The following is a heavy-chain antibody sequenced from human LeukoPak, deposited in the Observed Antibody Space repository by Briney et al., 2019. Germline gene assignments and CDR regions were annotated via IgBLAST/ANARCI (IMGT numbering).Heavy chain of an antibody. J-gene: IGHJ5*02. V-gene: IGHV3-7*03. D-gene: IGHD5-12*01. Sequence: GSLRLSCAASGFIFSSYWMSWVRQAPGKGLEWVANIKQDGSEKYDVDSVKGRFTISRDNAKNSLYLQMNSLRAEDTAVYYCARDGGLGATTNNWFDPWGQGTLVTVSS. CDR2: IKQDGSEK. CDR1: GFIFSSYW. CDR3: ARDGGLGATTNNWFDP.